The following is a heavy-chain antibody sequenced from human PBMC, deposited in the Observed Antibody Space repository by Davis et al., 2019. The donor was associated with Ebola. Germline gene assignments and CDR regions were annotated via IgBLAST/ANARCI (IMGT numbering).Heavy chain of an antibody. CDR3: ARVSGDFWSGYNASNWFDP. Sequence: SETLSLTCTVSGGSISYYYWNWIRQAPGKGLEWIGDIYYSGSTYYNPSLKSRVTISVDTSKNQFSLKLSSVTAADTAVYYCARVSGDFWSGYNASNWFDPWGQGTLVTVSS. V-gene: IGHV4-59*12. CDR2: IYYSGST. CDR1: GGSISYYY. D-gene: IGHD3-3*01. J-gene: IGHJ5*02.